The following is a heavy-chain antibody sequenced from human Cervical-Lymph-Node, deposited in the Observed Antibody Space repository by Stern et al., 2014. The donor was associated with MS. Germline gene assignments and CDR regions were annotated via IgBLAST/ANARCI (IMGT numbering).Heavy chain of an antibody. Sequence: VQLVESGGGVVQPGNSLRLSCEASGFTFRSYGMHWVRQTPGKGLEWVTMITLEGDKTSYSDSVKGRFTISRDNSKRTLYLLMNNLRPEDTAVYYCAKDSHIEAPSRTSTSFDMWGQGTLVTVSS. J-gene: IGHJ3*02. CDR3: AKDSHIEAPSRTSTSFDM. V-gene: IGHV3-30*18. D-gene: IGHD2-21*01. CDR1: GFTFRSYG. CDR2: ITLEGDKT.